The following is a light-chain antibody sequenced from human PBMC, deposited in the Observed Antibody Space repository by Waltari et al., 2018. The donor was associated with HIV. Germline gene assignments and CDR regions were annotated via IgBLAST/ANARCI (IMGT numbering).Light chain of an antibody. CDR1: SSDIGAYDS. Sequence: QSALTQPPSASGSLGQSVTISCTGSSSDIGAYDSVSWFQQHPRSAPKLLLYEVTRRSSRVSDRFSGSRSGSTAFLTVAGLQPDDEATYFCSSYGDSLRVLFGGGTNVTVL. J-gene: IGLJ3*02. CDR3: SSYGDSLRVL. CDR2: EVT. V-gene: IGLV2-8*01.